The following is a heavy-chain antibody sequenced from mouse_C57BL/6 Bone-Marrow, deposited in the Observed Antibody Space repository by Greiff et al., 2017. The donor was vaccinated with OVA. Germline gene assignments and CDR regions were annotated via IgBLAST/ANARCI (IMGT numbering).Heavy chain of an antibody. CDR1: GYSITSDY. V-gene: IGHV3-8*01. Sequence: EVQLKQSGPGLAKPSQTLSLTCSVTGYSITSDYWNWIRKFPGNKLEYMGYISYSGSTYYNPSLKSRISITRDTSKNQYYLQLNSVTTEDTATYYCARANYYGSSHWYFDVWGTGTTVTVSS. J-gene: IGHJ1*03. D-gene: IGHD1-1*01. CDR3: ARANYYGSSHWYFDV. CDR2: ISYSGST.